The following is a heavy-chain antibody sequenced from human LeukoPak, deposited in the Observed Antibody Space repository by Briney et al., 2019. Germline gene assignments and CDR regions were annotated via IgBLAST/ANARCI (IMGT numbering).Heavy chain of an antibody. J-gene: IGHJ4*02. Sequence: SETLSLTCTVSGGSISSGSYYWSWIRQPAGKGLEWIGRIYTSGSTNYNPSLKSRVTMSVDTSKNQFPLKLSSVTAADTAVYYCATLIGYCSSTSCDEIDYWGQGTLVTVSS. CDR3: ATLIGYCSSTSCDEIDY. CDR2: IYTSGST. D-gene: IGHD2-2*01. V-gene: IGHV4-61*02. CDR1: GGSISSGSYY.